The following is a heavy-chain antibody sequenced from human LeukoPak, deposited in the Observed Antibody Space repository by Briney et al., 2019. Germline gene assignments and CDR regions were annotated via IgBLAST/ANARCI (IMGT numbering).Heavy chain of an antibody. V-gene: IGHV4-4*02. J-gene: IGHJ4*02. Sequence: PSETLSLTCAVSGGSISSSNWWSWVRPPPGKGLEWIGEIYRSGTTNYKPSLKSRVTISLDKSRNHFSLKLTSVTAADSAVYHCARGYCSGDSCYGWFDYWGQGTLVTVSS. CDR2: IYRSGTT. CDR1: GGSISSSNW. CDR3: ARGYCSGDSCYGWFDY. D-gene: IGHD2-15*01.